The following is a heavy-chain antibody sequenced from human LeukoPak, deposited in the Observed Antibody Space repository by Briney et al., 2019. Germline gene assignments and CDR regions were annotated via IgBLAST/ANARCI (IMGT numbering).Heavy chain of an antibody. V-gene: IGHV4-34*01. CDR3: ARGLLGDTAMVRIYYYYYGMDV. D-gene: IGHD5-18*01. CDR1: GGSFSGYY. CDR2: INHSGST. J-gene: IGHJ6*02. Sequence: PSETLSLTCAVYGGSFSGYYWSWIRQPPGKGLEWIGEINHSGSTNYNPSLKSRVTISVDTSKNQFSLKLSSVTAADTAVYYCARGLLGDTAMVRIYYYYYGMDVWGQGTTVTVSS.